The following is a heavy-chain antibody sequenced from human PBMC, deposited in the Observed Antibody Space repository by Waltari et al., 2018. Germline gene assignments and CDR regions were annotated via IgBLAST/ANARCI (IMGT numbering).Heavy chain of an antibody. CDR3: AKQLSYSSGWSTLYYFDY. Sequence: EVQLLESGGGLVQPGGSLRLSCAASGFTFSSYAMSWVRQAPGKGLEWVSAISGSGGSTYYADSVKGRFTISRDNSKNTLYLQMNSLRAEDTAVYYCAKQLSYSSGWSTLYYFDYWGQGTLVTVSS. J-gene: IGHJ4*02. V-gene: IGHV3-23*01. CDR1: GFTFSSYA. CDR2: ISGSGGST. D-gene: IGHD6-19*01.